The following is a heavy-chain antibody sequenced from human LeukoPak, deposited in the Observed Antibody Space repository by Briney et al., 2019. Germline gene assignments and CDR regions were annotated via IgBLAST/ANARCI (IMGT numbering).Heavy chain of an antibody. D-gene: IGHD3-10*01. CDR3: ARLLDYGSGSSPFDY. J-gene: IGHJ4*02. CDR2: IYYSGST. V-gene: IGHV4-31*03. CDR1: GGSISSGGYY. Sequence: SETLSLTCTVSGGSISSGGYYWSWIRQHPAKGLEWIGYIYYSGSTYYNPSLKSRITISIDTSKNQFSLKLSSVTAADTAVYYCARLLDYGSGSSPFDYWGQGTLVTVSS.